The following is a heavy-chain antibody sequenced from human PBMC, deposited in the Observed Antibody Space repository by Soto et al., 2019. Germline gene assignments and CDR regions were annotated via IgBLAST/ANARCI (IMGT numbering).Heavy chain of an antibody. D-gene: IGHD3-10*01. Sequence: PGGSLRLSCAASGFTFSSYWMHWVRQAPGKGLVWVSRINSDGSTTSYADSVKGRFTISRDNAKNSVYLQMNSLSADDTAIYYCARGGRKITRHLDYWGQGTLVTVSS. CDR3: ARGGRKITRHLDY. CDR1: GFTFSSYW. CDR2: INSDGSTT. J-gene: IGHJ4*02. V-gene: IGHV3-74*01.